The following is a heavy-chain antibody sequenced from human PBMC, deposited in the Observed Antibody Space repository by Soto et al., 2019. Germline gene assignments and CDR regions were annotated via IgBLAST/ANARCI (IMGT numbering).Heavy chain of an antibody. D-gene: IGHD3-10*01. J-gene: IGHJ6*02. V-gene: IGHV3-48*02. Sequence: EVQLVESGGGLVQRGGSLRLSCVASGLSLSTYSLNWVRQAPRKGLEWVSYISGGSDTIYYADSVEGRFTISRDNAKNSLYLQMNSLRDDDTAVYFCARGFALQYGMDVWGQGTTVTVSS. CDR2: ISGGSDTI. CDR1: GLSLSTYS. CDR3: ARGFALQYGMDV.